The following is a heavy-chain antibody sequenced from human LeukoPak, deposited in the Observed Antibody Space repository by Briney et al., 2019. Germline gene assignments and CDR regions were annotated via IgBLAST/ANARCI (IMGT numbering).Heavy chain of an antibody. CDR1: GFTFSSYS. CDR2: ISSRSSSI. CDR3: AKGGVAGTGYFDY. D-gene: IGHD6-19*01. Sequence: GGSLRLSCAASGFTFSSYSMNWVRQAPGKGLEWVSYISSRSSSIYYADSVKGRFTLSRDNAKNSLYLQMNSLRAEDTAVYYCAKGGVAGTGYFDYWGQGTLVTVSS. V-gene: IGHV3-48*01. J-gene: IGHJ4*02.